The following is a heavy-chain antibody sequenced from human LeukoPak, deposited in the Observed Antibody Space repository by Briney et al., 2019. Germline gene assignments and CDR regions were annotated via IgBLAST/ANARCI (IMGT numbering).Heavy chain of an antibody. J-gene: IGHJ4*02. CDR3: ATPYSSTWFDY. CDR1: GFTFTSKSA. Sequence: GTSVKVSCKASGFTFTSKSAVQWVRQARGQRLEWIGWIVVDSDNTNYAQRFQERVTITRDMSTSTAYMELGSLRSEDTAVYYCATPYSSTWFDYWGQGTLVTVSS. D-gene: IGHD6-13*01. CDR2: IVVDSDNT. V-gene: IGHV1-58*01.